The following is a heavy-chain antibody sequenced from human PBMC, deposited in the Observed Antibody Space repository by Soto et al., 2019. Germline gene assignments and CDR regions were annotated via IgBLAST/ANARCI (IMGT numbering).Heavy chain of an antibody. CDR3: ARNLDHARVSWLDP. CDR1: RGTFRSYA. CDR2: IIPIFGTA. J-gene: IGHJ5*02. V-gene: IGHV1-69*13. D-gene: IGHD1-1*01. Sequence: SVKVSFTASRGTFRSYACSWVRQAPGQGLEWMGGIIPIFGTANYAQKFQGRVTITADESTSTAYMELSSLRSEDTAVYSCARNLDHARVSWLDPWGQGTLVTVSS.